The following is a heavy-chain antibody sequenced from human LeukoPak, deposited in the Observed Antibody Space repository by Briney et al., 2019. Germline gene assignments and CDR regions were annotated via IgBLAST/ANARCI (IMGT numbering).Heavy chain of an antibody. CDR1: GYTLTELS. V-gene: IGHV1-24*01. D-gene: IGHD5-18*01. CDR3: ATGSIPRYSYGPDDYLDY. J-gene: IGHJ4*02. Sequence: WASVQVSCQVSGYTLTELSMHWVRQAPGKGLEWMGGFDPEDGETIYAQKFQGRVTMTEDTSTDTAYMELSSLRSEDTAVYYCATGSIPRYSYGPDDYLDYWGQGTLVTVSS. CDR2: FDPEDGET.